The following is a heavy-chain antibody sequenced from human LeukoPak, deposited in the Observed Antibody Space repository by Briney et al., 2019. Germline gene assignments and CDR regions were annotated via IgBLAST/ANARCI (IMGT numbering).Heavy chain of an antibody. CDR3: AGDICSSTSCYTGRFDY. CDR2: ISYDGSNK. V-gene: IGHV3-30-3*01. CDR1: GFTFSSYA. Sequence: GSLRLSCAASGFTFSSYAMHWVRQAPGKGLEWVAVISYDGSNKYYADSVKGRFTISRDNSKNTLYLQMNSLRAEDTAVYYCAGDICSSTSCYTGRFDYWGQGTLVTVSS. J-gene: IGHJ4*02. D-gene: IGHD2-2*02.